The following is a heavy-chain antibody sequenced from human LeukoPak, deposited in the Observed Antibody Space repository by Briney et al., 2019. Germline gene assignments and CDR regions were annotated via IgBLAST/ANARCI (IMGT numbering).Heavy chain of an antibody. J-gene: IGHJ4*02. Sequence: GGSLRLSCAASGFTVSSNYMSWVRQAPGKGLEWVAVIWYDGSNKYYADSVKGRFTISRDNSKNTLYLQMNSLRAEDTAVYYCARADIVATFSGGFDYWGQGTLVTVSS. CDR2: IWYDGSNK. CDR1: GFTVSSNY. CDR3: ARADIVATFSGGFDY. D-gene: IGHD5-12*01. V-gene: IGHV3-33*08.